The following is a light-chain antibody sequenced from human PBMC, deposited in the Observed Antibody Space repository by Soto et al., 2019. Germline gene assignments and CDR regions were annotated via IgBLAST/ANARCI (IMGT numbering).Light chain of an antibody. CDR1: GSDVWSYDA. CDR2: EVN. CDR3: TSYAYSNSWL. Sequence: QSALTQPSSVSGSPGQSITISCTGTGSDVWSYDAVSWYQQLPGKAPKLIIYEVNKRASGVSDRFSGSRSGNMASLTISGLQAEDEADYYCTSYAYSNSWLFGVGTKLTVL. V-gene: IGLV2-23*02. J-gene: IGLJ3*02.